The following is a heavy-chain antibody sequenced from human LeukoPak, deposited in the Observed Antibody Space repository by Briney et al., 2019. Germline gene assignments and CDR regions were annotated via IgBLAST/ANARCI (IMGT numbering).Heavy chain of an antibody. CDR3: ARGIWERWLQLGYYFDY. V-gene: IGHV4-34*01. Sequence: SSETLSLTCAVYGGSFSGYYWSWIRQPPGKGLEWIGEINHSGSTNYNPSLKSRVTISVDTSKNQFSLKLSSVIAADTAVYYCARGIWERWLQLGYYFDYWGQGTLVTVSS. CDR2: INHSGST. J-gene: IGHJ4*02. D-gene: IGHD5-24*01. CDR1: GGSFSGYY.